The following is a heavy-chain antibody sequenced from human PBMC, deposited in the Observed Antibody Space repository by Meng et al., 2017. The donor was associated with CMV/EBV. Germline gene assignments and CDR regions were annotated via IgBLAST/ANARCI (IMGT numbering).Heavy chain of an antibody. J-gene: IGHJ4*02. D-gene: IGHD3-10*01. CDR1: GGSISSGSYY. Sequence: QVQLQESVPGLGTPSQTLSLTCTVSGGSISSGSYYWSWIRQPAGKGLEWSGRIYTSGSTNYNPSLKSRVTISVDTSKNQFSLKLSSVTAADTAVYYCASVQGLGVSWGQGTLVTVSS. CDR2: IYTSGST. V-gene: IGHV4-61*02. CDR3: ASVQGLGVS.